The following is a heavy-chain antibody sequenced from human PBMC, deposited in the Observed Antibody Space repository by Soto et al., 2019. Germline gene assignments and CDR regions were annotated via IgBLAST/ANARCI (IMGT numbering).Heavy chain of an antibody. Sequence: ASVKVSCKASGYTFTGYYMHWVRQAPGQGLEWMGWINPNSGGTNYAQKFQGWVTMTADTSMSTAYMELSSLRSEDTAVYYCARESRYCSGGSCYFLPGIDYWGQGTLVTVSS. V-gene: IGHV1-2*04. D-gene: IGHD2-15*01. CDR3: ARESRYCSGGSCYFLPGIDY. J-gene: IGHJ4*02. CDR2: INPNSGGT. CDR1: GYTFTGYY.